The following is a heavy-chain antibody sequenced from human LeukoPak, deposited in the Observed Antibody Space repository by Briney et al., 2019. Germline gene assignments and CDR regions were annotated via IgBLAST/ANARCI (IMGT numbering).Heavy chain of an antibody. D-gene: IGHD3-10*01. CDR1: GGSFSGYY. V-gene: IGHV4-34*01. J-gene: IGHJ4*02. CDR3: ARHSRQYYYGSGSSQYYFDY. CDR2: INHSGST. Sequence: SETLSLTCAVYGGSFSGYYWSWIRQPPGKGLEWIGEINHSGSTNYNPSLKSRVTISVDTSKNQFSLKLSSVTAADTAVYYCARHSRQYYYGSGSSQYYFDYWGQGTLVTVSS.